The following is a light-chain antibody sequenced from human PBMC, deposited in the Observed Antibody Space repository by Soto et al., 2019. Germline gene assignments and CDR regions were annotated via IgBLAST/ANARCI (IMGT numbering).Light chain of an antibody. Sequence: IQMTQSPSTLPASVGDSVTITCQARQSMSNWLDWYQQEPWTAPKVLLYHASNLQSGVPSRFSGSGSGREFTLTSSSLQPEDFATYYCIQDYNYPWTFGQGTEV. J-gene: IGKJ1*01. CDR2: HAS. CDR1: QSMSNW. V-gene: IGKV1-5*01. CDR3: IQDYNYPWT.